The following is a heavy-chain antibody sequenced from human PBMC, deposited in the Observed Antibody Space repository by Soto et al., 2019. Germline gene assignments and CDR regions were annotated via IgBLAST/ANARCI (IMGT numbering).Heavy chain of an antibody. D-gene: IGHD3-22*01. V-gene: IGHV3-33*01. Sequence: PGGSLRLSCAASGFTFSSYGMHWVRQAPGKGLEWVAVIWYDGSNKYYADSVKGRFTISRDNSKNTLYLQMNSLRAEDTAVYYCARDGGYYYDSSGYYFAYWGQGTLVTVSS. CDR3: ARDGGYYYDSSGYYFAY. CDR1: GFTFSSYG. CDR2: IWYDGSNK. J-gene: IGHJ4*02.